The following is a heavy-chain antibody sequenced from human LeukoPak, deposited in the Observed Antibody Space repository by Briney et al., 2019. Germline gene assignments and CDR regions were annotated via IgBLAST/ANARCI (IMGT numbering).Heavy chain of an antibody. Sequence: SETLSLTCTVSGGSISSSSYYWSWIRQPPGKGLEWIGEINHSGSTNYNPSLKSRVTISVDTSKNQFSLKLSSVTAADTAVYYCARGRALLWFGELFQRKLVGDYWGQGTLVTVSS. CDR3: ARGRALLWFGELFQRKLVGDY. D-gene: IGHD3-10*01. J-gene: IGHJ4*02. CDR1: GGSISSSSYY. V-gene: IGHV4-39*07. CDR2: INHSGST.